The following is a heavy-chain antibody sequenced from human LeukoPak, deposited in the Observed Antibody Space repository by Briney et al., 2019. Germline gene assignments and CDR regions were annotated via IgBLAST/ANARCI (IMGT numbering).Heavy chain of an antibody. CDR2: IWYDGSNK. D-gene: IGHD2-8*01. V-gene: IGHV3-33*01. CDR3: ARAPYCTNGVCQDY. Sequence: PGGSLRLSCAASGFTFSSYGMHWVRQAPGKGLEWVAVIWYDGSNKYYADSVKGRFPISRDNSKNTLYLQMNSLRAEDTAVYYCARAPYCTNGVCQDYWGRGTLVTVSS. J-gene: IGHJ4*02. CDR1: GFTFSSYG.